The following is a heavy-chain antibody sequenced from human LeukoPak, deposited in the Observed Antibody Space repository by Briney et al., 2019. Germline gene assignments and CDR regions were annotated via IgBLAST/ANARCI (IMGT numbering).Heavy chain of an antibody. CDR3: AGQYDILTGPSFDY. J-gene: IGHJ4*02. V-gene: IGHV4-34*01. D-gene: IGHD3-9*01. CDR1: GGSFSGYY. Sequence: SETLSLTCAVYGGSFSGYYWSWIRQPPGKGLEWIGEINHSGSTNYNPSLKSRVTISVDTSKNQFSLKLSSVTAADTAVYYCAGQYDILTGPSFDYWGQGTLVTVSS. CDR2: INHSGST.